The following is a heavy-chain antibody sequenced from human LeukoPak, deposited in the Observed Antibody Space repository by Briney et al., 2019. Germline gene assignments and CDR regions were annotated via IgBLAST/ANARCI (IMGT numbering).Heavy chain of an antibody. D-gene: IGHD2-2*01. V-gene: IGHV3-7*01. CDR3: GRRCISTSCYLF. CDR1: GFTISSHW. J-gene: IGHJ3*01. Sequence: GGSPRLSREASGFTISSHWMSWVRQAPGKGLEWVAYIKQDGSEKYYVDSVKGRFTISRDNAKNSLYLQMNSLRAEDTAVYYCGRRCISTSCYLFWGQGTMVTVSS. CDR2: IKQDGSEK.